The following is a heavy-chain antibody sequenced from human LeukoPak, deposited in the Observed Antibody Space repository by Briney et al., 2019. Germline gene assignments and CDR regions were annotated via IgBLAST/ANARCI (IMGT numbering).Heavy chain of an antibody. Sequence: ASVKVSCKASGGTFSSYAISWVRQAPGQGLEWMGGIIPIFGTANYAQKFQGRVTITADESTSTAYMELSSLRSEDTAVYYCARNVVVPAAREVPYYYYYGMDVWGQGTTVTVSS. CDR1: GGTFSSYA. V-gene: IGHV1-69*13. D-gene: IGHD2-2*01. J-gene: IGHJ6*02. CDR3: ARNVVVPAAREVPYYYYYGMDV. CDR2: IIPIFGTA.